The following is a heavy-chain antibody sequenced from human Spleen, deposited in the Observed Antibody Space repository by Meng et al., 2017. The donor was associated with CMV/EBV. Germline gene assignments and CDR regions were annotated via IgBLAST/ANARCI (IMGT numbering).Heavy chain of an antibody. CDR2: IRYDGSDK. Sequence: GESLKISCAASGFTFSSYGMHWVRQAPGKGLEWVAFIRYDGSDKFYADSVKGRFTISRDNSRKTLYLQINSLRAEDTAMYYCAKGDYIRNAFDIWGQGTLVTVS. V-gene: IGHV3-30*02. D-gene: IGHD4-11*01. J-gene: IGHJ3*02. CDR1: GFTFSSYG. CDR3: AKGDYIRNAFDI.